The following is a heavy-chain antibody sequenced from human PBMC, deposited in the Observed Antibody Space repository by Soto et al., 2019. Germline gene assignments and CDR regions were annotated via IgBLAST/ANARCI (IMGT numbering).Heavy chain of an antibody. J-gene: IGHJ4*02. CDR3: AKEGAVAGYDY. Sequence: LSCXASGFTFSSYGMHWVRQAPGKGLEWVAVISYDGXNKYYXXSVKGRFTISRDNSKNTLYLQMNSLRAEDTAVYYCAKEGAVAGYDYWGQGTMVTVSS. CDR2: ISYDGXNK. D-gene: IGHD6-19*01. CDR1: GFTFSSYG. V-gene: IGHV3-30*18.